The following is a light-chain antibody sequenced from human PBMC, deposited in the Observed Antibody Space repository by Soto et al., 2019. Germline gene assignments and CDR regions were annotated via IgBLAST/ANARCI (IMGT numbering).Light chain of an antibody. Sequence: EIVLTQSPGTLSLSPGERATLSCRASQSVSSTYVAWYQQKPGQAPRLIIYGASSRATGIPDRFSGSGSGTDFTLSISRLEPEDVAVYYCQQYDSSLYTFGQGTKLEIK. CDR1: QSVSSTY. CDR2: GAS. J-gene: IGKJ2*01. V-gene: IGKV3-20*01. CDR3: QQYDSSLYT.